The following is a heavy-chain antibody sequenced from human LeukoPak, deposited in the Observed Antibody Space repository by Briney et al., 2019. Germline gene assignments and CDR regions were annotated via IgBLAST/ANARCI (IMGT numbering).Heavy chain of an antibody. CDR3: ARAGRRVDTAMAIDY. V-gene: IGHV4-59*12. CDR2: IYHSGST. Sequence: SETLSLTCTVSGGSISSYYWSWIRQPPGKGREWIGYIYHSGSTYYHPSLKSRVTISVDRSKNQFSLKLSSVTAADTAVYYWARAGRRVDTAMAIDYWGQGTLVTVSS. CDR1: GGSISSYY. J-gene: IGHJ4*02. D-gene: IGHD5-18*01.